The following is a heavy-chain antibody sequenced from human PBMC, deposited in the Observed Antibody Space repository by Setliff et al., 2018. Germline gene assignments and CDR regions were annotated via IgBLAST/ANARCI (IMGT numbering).Heavy chain of an antibody. J-gene: IGHJ5*02. V-gene: IGHV4-4*08. CDR2: IYTGGST. Sequence: SETLSLTCIVSGVSVSRHYWSWIRQPPGKTLEWIGYIYTGGSTTYNPSLKSRVTLSLDTSKNHLSLNLTSVTAADTAVYYCAKADEGPRRASGSYYPLLRFDPWGQGTLVTVSS. CDR1: GVSVSRHY. CDR3: AKADEGPRRASGSYYPLLRFDP. D-gene: IGHD3-10*01.